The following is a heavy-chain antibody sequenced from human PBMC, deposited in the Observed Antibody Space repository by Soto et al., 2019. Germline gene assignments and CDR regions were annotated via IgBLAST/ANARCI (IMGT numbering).Heavy chain of an antibody. D-gene: IGHD3-10*01. V-gene: IGHV4-30-4*01. CDR3: ARAGGVRSNLFDP. J-gene: IGHJ5*02. CDR1: GGSISSGDYY. Sequence: QVQLQESGPGLVKPSQTLSLTCTVSGGSISSGDYYWSWIRQPPGKGLELIGSIYYSGSTYYNPSLKSRVTIAVDTSNILFSLKLSSVTAADTAVYYCARAGGVRSNLFDPWGQGTLVTVSS. CDR2: IYYSGST.